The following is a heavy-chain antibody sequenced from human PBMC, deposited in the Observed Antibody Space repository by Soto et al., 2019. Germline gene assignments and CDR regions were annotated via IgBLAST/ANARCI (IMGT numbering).Heavy chain of an antibody. CDR2: ISSSSGTI. J-gene: IGHJ4*02. CDR1: GFTFSTYG. CDR3: ARGSPINY. V-gene: IGHV3-48*01. Sequence: EVQLVESGGGLVQPGGSLRLSCAASGFTFSTYGMNWVRQAPGKGLAWVSYISSSSGTIYYAYSVKVRFTISRDNGKNSLYLQMHSLRAEDTSVYYCARGSPINYWGQGTLVTVSS.